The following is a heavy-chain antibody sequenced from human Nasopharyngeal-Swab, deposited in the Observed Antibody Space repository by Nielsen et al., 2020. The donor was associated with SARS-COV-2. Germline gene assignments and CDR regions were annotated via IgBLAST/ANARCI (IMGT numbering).Heavy chain of an antibody. D-gene: IGHD3-10*01. V-gene: IGHV4-34*01. CDR2: INHSGST. CDR3: ARGRGGWLGVNWFDP. J-gene: IGHJ5*02. Sequence: WIRQPPGKGLEWIGEINHSGSTNYNPSLKSRVTISVDTSKNQFSLKLRSLTAADTAVYYCARGRGGWLGVNWFDPWGQGTLVTVSS.